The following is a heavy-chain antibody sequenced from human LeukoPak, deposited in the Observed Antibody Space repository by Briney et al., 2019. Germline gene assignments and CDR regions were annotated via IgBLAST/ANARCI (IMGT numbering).Heavy chain of an antibody. CDR3: AKDRGRGYSFDDY. D-gene: IGHD5-18*01. CDR2: IWYDGSNK. Sequence: GGSLRLSCAASGFTFSSYGMHWVRQAPGKGPEWVAVIWYDGSNKYYADSVKGRFTISRDNSKNTLYLQMNSLRAEDTAVYYCAKDRGRGYSFDDYWGQGTLVTVSS. CDR1: GFTFSSYG. J-gene: IGHJ4*02. V-gene: IGHV3-33*06.